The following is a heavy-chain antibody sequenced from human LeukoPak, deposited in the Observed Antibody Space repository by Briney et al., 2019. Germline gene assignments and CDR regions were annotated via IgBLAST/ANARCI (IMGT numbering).Heavy chain of an antibody. CDR2: IKQDGSEK. V-gene: IGHV3-7*01. CDR1: GFTVSSNY. D-gene: IGHD3-22*01. CDR3: ARGRYYDSSSIFDY. Sequence: GGSLRLSCAASGFTVSSNYMSWVRQAPGKGLEWVANIKQDGSEKYYVDSVKGRFTISRDNAKNSLYLQMNSLRAEDTAVYYCARGRYYDSSSIFDYWGQGTLVTVSS. J-gene: IGHJ4*02.